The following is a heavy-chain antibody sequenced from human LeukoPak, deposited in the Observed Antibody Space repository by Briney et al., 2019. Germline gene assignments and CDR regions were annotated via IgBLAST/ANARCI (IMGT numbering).Heavy chain of an antibody. J-gene: IGHJ4*02. D-gene: IGHD2-2*02. Sequence: ASVKVSCKASGYTFTGYYMHWVRQAPGQGLEWMGWINPNSGGTNYAQKFQGRVTMTRDTSISTAYMELSRLRSDDTAVYYCARYGRVVAPAAIPYDYWGQGTLVTVSS. CDR3: ARYGRVVAPAAIPYDY. V-gene: IGHV1-2*02. CDR1: GYTFTGYY. CDR2: INPNSGGT.